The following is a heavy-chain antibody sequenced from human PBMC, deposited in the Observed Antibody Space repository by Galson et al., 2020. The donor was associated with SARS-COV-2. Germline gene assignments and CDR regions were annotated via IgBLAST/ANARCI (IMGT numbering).Heavy chain of an antibody. D-gene: IGHD2-8*01. Sequence: GGSLRLSCAASGFTFSDSYMAWVRQAPGKGLEWVASINKDGTKEYYVDSVRGRFTISRDNAKNSLFLQMNSLRVEDPAVYYCVRDPEWSAFDIWGQGTMVTVSS. CDR2: INKDGTKE. CDR1: GFTFSDSY. J-gene: IGHJ3*02. V-gene: IGHV3-7*01. CDR3: VRDPEWSAFDI.